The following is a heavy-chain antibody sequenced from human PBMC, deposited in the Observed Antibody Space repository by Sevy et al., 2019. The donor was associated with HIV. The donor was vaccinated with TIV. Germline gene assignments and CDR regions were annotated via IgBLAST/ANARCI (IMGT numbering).Heavy chain of an antibody. V-gene: IGHV3-33*01. CDR2: VRFDGSNE. CDR3: ARGSHFDWSLYLDS. J-gene: IGHJ1*01. D-gene: IGHD3-9*01. Sequence: GGSLRLSCAASGFTFSNYGMHWVRQAPGKGLEWVAVVRFDGSNENYAASVKGRFTISRDNLKNTLYLQMNSLRAEDTAVYYCARGSHFDWSLYLDSWCQGIMVTVSS. CDR1: GFTFSNYG.